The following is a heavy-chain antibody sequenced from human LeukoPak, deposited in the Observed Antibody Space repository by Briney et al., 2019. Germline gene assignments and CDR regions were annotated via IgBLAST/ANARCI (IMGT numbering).Heavy chain of an antibody. D-gene: IGHD3-10*01. J-gene: IGHJ4*02. CDR2: IIPILGIA. Sequence: SVKVSCKASGGTFSSYAISWVRQAPGQGLEWMGRIIPILGIANYAQKFQGRVTITADKSTSTAYMELGSLRSEDTAVYYCAREGWGIWFGEFPSGEAIDYWGQGTLVTVSS. CDR1: GGTFSSYA. V-gene: IGHV1-69*04. CDR3: AREGWGIWFGEFPSGEAIDY.